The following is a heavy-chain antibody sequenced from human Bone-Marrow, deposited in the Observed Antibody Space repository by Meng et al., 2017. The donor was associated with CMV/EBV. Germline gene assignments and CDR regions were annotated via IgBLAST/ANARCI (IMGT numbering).Heavy chain of an antibody. Sequence: QVQLQESGPGLVKPSETLSLTCTGSGGSISSYYWSWIRQPPGKGLEWIGYIYYSGSTNYNPSLKSRVTISVDTSKNQFSLKLSSVTAADTAVYYCARMAHYWGDYYDSSGYYYYFDYWGQGTLVTVSS. CDR1: GGSISSYY. J-gene: IGHJ4*02. V-gene: IGHV4-59*01. CDR3: ARMAHYWGDYYDSSGYYYYFDY. CDR2: IYYSGST. D-gene: IGHD3-22*01.